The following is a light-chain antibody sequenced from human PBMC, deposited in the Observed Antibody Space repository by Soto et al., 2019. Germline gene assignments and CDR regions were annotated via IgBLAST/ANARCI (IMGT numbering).Light chain of an antibody. CDR1: QSVSSSY. CDR2: SAS. CDR3: HQYDSWT. Sequence: EIVLTQSPGTLSLSPGERSTLSCMASQSVSSSYLAWYQQKPGQPPRLLLYSASSRATGIPDRFSGSGSGTDFTLTISRLEPEDFAVYYCHQYDSWTFGQGTKVDIK. V-gene: IGKV3-20*01. J-gene: IGKJ1*01.